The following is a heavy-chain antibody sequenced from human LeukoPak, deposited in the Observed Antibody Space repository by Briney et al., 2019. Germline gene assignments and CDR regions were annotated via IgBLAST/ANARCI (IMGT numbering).Heavy chain of an antibody. Sequence: SETVSLTCTVSGDSISTYHWNWIRKPPGKGQEWIGYMQSNGNSKYNPSLRSRVTIFIDTSKSQVALILSSVTAADTAVYYCARDKQHSYGRYFDHWGQGALVTVSS. J-gene: IGHJ4*02. CDR1: GDSISTYH. V-gene: IGHV4-59*01. CDR3: ARDKQHSYGRYFDH. CDR2: MQSNGNS. D-gene: IGHD3-16*01.